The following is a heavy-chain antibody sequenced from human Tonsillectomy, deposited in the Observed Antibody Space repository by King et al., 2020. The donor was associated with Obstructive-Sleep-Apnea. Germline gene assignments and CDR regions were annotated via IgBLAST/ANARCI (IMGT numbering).Heavy chain of an antibody. Sequence: QLVQSGGCLVQPGRSLRLSCAASGCTFDDYAMHWARQAPGKGLEWVSGISWNNGSIGCADSVKGRFTISIDNAKNSLYLQMNSLRAEDTALYYCAKDMTAVTNGYYFDYWGQGTLVTVSS. J-gene: IGHJ4*02. V-gene: IGHV3-9*01. D-gene: IGHD4-17*01. CDR2: ISWNNGSI. CDR1: GCTFDDYA. CDR3: AKDMTAVTNGYYFDY.